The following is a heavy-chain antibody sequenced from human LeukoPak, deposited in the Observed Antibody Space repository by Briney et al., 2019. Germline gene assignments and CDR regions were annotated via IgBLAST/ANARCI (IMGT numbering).Heavy chain of an antibody. J-gene: IGHJ4*02. V-gene: IGHV3-23*01. D-gene: IGHD2-21*01. CDR1: GFTFSSYA. Sequence: GGSLRLSCAASGFTFSSYAMSWVRQAPGKGLEWVSGISGSGGYTNYADSVRGRFTISRDNSKNTLYLQMNSLRAEDTAVYYCIIVVVIATSSELDYWGQGTLVTVSS. CDR2: ISGSGGYT. CDR3: IIVVVIATSSELDY.